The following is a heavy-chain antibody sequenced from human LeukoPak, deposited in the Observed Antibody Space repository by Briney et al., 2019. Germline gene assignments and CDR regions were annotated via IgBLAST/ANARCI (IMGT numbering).Heavy chain of an antibody. CDR1: GGSFSGYY. CDR3: ARGIVVAPFDP. J-gene: IGHJ5*02. D-gene: IGHD3-22*01. V-gene: IGHV4-34*01. Sequence: SETLSLTCAVYGGSFSGYYWSWIRQPPGKGLEWIGEINHSGSTNYNPSLKSRVTISVDTSKNQFSLKLSSVTAADTAVYYCARGIVVAPFDPWGQRTLVTVSS. CDR2: INHSGST.